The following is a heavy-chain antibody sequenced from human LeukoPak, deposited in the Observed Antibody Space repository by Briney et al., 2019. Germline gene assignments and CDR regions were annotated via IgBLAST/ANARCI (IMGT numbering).Heavy chain of an antibody. CDR2: ISGSGGST. J-gene: IGHJ4*02. D-gene: IGHD3-3*01. CDR1: GFTFSSYD. CDR3: VKDDWSGYYLVDY. V-gene: IGHV3-23*01. Sequence: PGGSLRLSCAASGFTFSSYDMSWVRQAPGKGLEWVSVISGSGGSTYYADSVKGRFTISRDNSKNTLYLQMNSLRAEDTAVYYCVKDDWSGYYLVDYWGQGTLVTVSS.